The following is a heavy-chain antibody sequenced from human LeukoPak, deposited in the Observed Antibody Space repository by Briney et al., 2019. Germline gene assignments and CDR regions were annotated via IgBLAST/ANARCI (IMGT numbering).Heavy chain of an antibody. CDR2: ISGSGGST. V-gene: IGHV3-23*01. J-gene: IGHJ6*02. D-gene: IGHD5-18*01. CDR1: GFSFSSYA. Sequence: GSLRLSCAASGFSFSSYAMSWVRQAPGKGLEWVSAISGSGGSTYYADSVKGRFTISRDNSKNTLYLQMNSLRAEDTAVYYCAKARDTGDYYYGMDVWGQGTTVTVSS. CDR3: AKARDTGDYYYGMDV.